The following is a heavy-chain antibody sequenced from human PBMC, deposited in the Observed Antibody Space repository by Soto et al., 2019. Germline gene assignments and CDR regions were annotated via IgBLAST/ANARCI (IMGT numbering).Heavy chain of an antibody. CDR2: ISRLDNP. J-gene: IGHJ4*02. Sequence: SETLSLTCAVYSGSFSGYYWSWIRQPPGKGLEWIGYISRLDNPYFHPSFKSRVTMSIDRSRNQFYLNLSSMTAADRAVYYCARGAGYDPFDYWGQGVLVTVSS. CDR1: SGSFSGYY. V-gene: IGHV4-34*10. D-gene: IGHD5-12*01. CDR3: ARGAGYDPFDY.